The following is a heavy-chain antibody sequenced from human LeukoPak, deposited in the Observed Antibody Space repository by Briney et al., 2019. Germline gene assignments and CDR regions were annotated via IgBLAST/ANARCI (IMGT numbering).Heavy chain of an antibody. CDR2: IYTSGST. CDR1: GGSFDSKY. Sequence: PSETLSLTCSVSGGSFDSKYWSWIRQPPGKGLEWIGYIYTSGSTNFNPSLRSRVAMSIDTSMNQFSLKVYSVTAADTAVYYCARQKCTSTSCLTKNAFDIWGQGTMVTVSS. V-gene: IGHV4-4*09. J-gene: IGHJ3*02. D-gene: IGHD2-2*01. CDR3: ARQKCTSTSCLTKNAFDI.